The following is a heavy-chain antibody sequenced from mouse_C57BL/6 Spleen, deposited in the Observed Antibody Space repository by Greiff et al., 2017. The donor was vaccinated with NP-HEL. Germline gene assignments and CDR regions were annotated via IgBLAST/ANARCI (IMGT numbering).Heavy chain of an antibody. CDR1: GYAFSSSW. V-gene: IGHV1-82*01. D-gene: IGHD1-1*01. CDR3: APYGSSLYYFDY. J-gene: IGHJ2*01. CDR2: IYPGDGDT. Sequence: VQLQQSGPELVKPGASVKISCKASGYAFSSSWMNWVKQRPGKGLEWIGRIYPGDGDTNYNGKFKGKATLTADKSSSTAYMQLSSLTSEDSAVYFCAPYGSSLYYFDYWGQGTTLTVSS.